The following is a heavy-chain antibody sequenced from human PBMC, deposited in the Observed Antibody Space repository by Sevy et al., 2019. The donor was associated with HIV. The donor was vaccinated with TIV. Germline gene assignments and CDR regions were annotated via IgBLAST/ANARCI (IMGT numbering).Heavy chain of an antibody. D-gene: IGHD6-13*01. V-gene: IGHV3-9*01. CDR1: GFTFDDYA. Sequence: GGSLRLSCAASGFTFDDYAMHWVRQAPGKGLEWVSGISWNSGSIGYADSVKGRFSISRDNAKNSLYLQMNSLRAEDTAFYYCAKDMKSSSWYRFDPWGQRTLVTVSS. J-gene: IGHJ5*02. CDR3: AKDMKSSSWYRFDP. CDR2: ISWNSGSI.